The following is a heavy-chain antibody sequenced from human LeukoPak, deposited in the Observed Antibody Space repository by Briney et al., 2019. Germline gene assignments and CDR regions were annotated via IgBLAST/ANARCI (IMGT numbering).Heavy chain of an antibody. CDR3: ARSNNDGDYLGVGFDY. Sequence: ASVKVSCKTSGYTFTTYAINWVRQAPGQGLEWMGWINTNTGNPTYAQGFTGRFVFSLDTSVSTTYLQISSLKAEDTAKYYCARSNNDGDYLGVGFDYWGQGALVTVSS. V-gene: IGHV7-4-1*02. CDR2: INTNTGNP. J-gene: IGHJ4*02. D-gene: IGHD3-22*01. CDR1: GYTFTTYA.